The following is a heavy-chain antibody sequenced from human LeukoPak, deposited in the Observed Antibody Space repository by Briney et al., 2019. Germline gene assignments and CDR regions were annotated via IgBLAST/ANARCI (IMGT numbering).Heavy chain of an antibody. Sequence: SETLSLTCAVYGGPFSGYYWSWIRQPPGKGLEWIGEINHSGSTNYNPSLKSRVTISVDTSKNQFSLKLSSVTAADTAVYSCARGYYGGKRGLNYWGQGTLVTVSS. CDR2: INHSGST. CDR1: GGPFSGYY. J-gene: IGHJ4*02. CDR3: ARGYYGGKRGLNY. D-gene: IGHD4-23*01. V-gene: IGHV4-34*01.